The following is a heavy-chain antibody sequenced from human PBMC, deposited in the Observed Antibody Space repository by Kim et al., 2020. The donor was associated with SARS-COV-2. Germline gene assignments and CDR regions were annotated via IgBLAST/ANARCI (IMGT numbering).Heavy chain of an antibody. V-gene: IGHV4-59*01. D-gene: IGHD3-22*01. CDR3: ARTAPRRSSTAYYFYGLDV. CDR1: GGSISSFY. CDR2: LSYDGNT. Sequence: SETLSLTYTVSGGSISSFYWSWVRQPPGKGLEWVAFLSYDGNTNSNPSLKSRVTISRDTSKNQLSLRVTSVSAADTAVYFCARTAPRRSSTAYYFYGLDVWGQGTTVIVSS. J-gene: IGHJ6*02.